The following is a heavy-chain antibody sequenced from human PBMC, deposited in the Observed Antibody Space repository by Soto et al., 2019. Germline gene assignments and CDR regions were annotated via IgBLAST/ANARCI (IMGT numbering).Heavy chain of an antibody. CDR1: GGTFISYA. V-gene: IGHV1-69*06. D-gene: IGHD3-3*01. CDR2: IIPIFGTA. CDR3: AREGGRTIFGVVPHWFDP. J-gene: IGHJ5*02. Sequence: ASVNVSCKASGGTFISYAISWVRRAPGQGLEWMGGIIPIFGTANYAQKFQGRVTITADKSTSTAYMELSSLRSEDTAVYYCAREGGRTIFGVVPHWFDPWGQGTLVTVS.